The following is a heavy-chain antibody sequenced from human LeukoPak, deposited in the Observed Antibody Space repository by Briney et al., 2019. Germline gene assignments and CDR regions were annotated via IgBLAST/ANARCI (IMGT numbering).Heavy chain of an antibody. CDR2: INHSGST. D-gene: IGHD3-22*01. J-gene: IGHJ3*02. V-gene: IGHV4-34*01. CDR3: AREGGSYYYDSRGFDI. CDR1: GGSFSGYY. Sequence: SETLSLTCAVYGGSFSGYYWSWIRQPPGKGLEWIGEINHSGSTNYNPSLKSRVTISVDTSKNQFSLKLSSVTAADTAVYYCAREGGSYYYDSRGFDIWGQGTMVTVSS.